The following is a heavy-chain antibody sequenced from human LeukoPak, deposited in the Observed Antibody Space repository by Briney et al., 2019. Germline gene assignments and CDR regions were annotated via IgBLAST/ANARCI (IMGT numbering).Heavy chain of an antibody. V-gene: IGHV3-23*01. J-gene: IGHJ6*02. CDR3: AKDGGVRYNWNNDYYYYYGMDV. Sequence: GGSLRLSCAASGFTFSSYAMSWVRQAPGKGLEWVSAISGSGGSTYYADSVKGRFTISRDNSKNTLYLQMNSLGAEDTAVYYCAKDGGVRYNWNNDYYYYYGMDVWGQGTTVTVSS. CDR2: ISGSGGST. CDR1: GFTFSSYA. D-gene: IGHD1/OR15-1a*01.